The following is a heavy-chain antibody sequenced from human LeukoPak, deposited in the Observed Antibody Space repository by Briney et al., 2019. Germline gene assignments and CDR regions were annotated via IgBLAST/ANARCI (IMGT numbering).Heavy chain of an antibody. CDR2: INAGNGNT. CDR3: ARAVARYYGSGSCPLYNWFDP. Sequence: ASVKVSCKASGYTFTSYAMHWVRQAPGQRLEWMGWINAGNGNTKYSQKFQGRVTITRDTSASTAYMELSSLRSEDTAVYYCARAVARYYGSGSCPLYNWFDPWGQGTLVTVSS. D-gene: IGHD3-10*01. CDR1: GYTFTSYA. V-gene: IGHV1-3*01. J-gene: IGHJ5*02.